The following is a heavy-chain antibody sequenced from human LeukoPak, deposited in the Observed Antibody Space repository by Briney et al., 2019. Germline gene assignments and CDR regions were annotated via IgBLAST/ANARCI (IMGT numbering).Heavy chain of an antibody. Sequence: SETLSLTCTVSGGSISSSSYYWGWIRQPPGKGLEWIGSIYYSGSTYYNPSLKSRVTISVDTSKNQFSLKLSSVTAADTAVYYCARDRGVPAFERYFDYWGQGTLVTVSS. CDR2: IYYSGST. V-gene: IGHV4-39*02. CDR1: GGSISSSSYY. CDR3: ARDRGVPAFERYFDY. D-gene: IGHD2-2*01. J-gene: IGHJ4*02.